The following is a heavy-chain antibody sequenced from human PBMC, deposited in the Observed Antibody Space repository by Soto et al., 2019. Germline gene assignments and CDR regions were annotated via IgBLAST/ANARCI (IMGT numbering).Heavy chain of an antibody. D-gene: IGHD6-19*01. V-gene: IGHV3-23*01. CDR3: AKADGEQWLIPHLDN. CDR1: GFNFKKFA. CDR2: ISCCGGST. J-gene: IGHJ1*01. Sequence: GGSLRLSCEASGFNFKKFAMGWVRQAPGEGLEWVSGISCCGGSTFYADSVKGRFSLARDDSKNTLSLQLNSLRVEDTAHYYCAKADGEQWLIPHLDNWGQGTQVSVSS.